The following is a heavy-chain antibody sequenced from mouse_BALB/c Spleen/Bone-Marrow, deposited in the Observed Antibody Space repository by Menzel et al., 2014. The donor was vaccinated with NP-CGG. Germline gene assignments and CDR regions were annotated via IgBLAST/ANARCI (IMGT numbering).Heavy chain of an antibody. V-gene: IGHV5-6-4*01. Sequence: EVHLVESGGGLVKPGGSLKLSCAASGFTFSSHTMSWVRQTPEKRLEWVATISSGGRYTYYPDSVKGRFTISRDNAKNTPYLQMSSLKSEDTAMYYCTRDLYDGYYYYAMDYWGQGTSVTVSS. CDR3: TRDLYDGYYYYAMDY. CDR2: ISSGGRYT. CDR1: GFTFSSHT. D-gene: IGHD2-3*01. J-gene: IGHJ4*01.